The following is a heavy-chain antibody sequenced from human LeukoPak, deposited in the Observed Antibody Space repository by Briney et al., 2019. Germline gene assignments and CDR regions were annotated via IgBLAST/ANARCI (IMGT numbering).Heavy chain of an antibody. CDR1: GFPFSSYE. D-gene: IGHD2-8*01. CDR2: ISKSGRTI. CDR3: AREERYCTNGVCPGAFDY. J-gene: IGHJ4*02. V-gene: IGHV3-48*03. Sequence: GGPLRLSCAASGFPFSSYEMHWVRQAPGKGLDGVSYISKSGRTIYYADSVKGRFTISRDNAKNSLYLQMNSLRAEDTAVYYCAREERYCTNGVCPGAFDYWGQGTLVTVSS.